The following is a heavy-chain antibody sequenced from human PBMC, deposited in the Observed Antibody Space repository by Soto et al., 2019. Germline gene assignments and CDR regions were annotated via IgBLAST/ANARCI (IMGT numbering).Heavy chain of an antibody. D-gene: IGHD4-17*01. CDR1: GFTVSSNY. CDR2: IYSGGST. V-gene: IGHV3-66*01. Sequence: GGSLRLSCAASGFTVSSNYMSWVRQAPGKGLEWVSVIYSGGSTYYADSVKGRFTISRDNSKNTLYLQMNSLRSEDTAVYYCGRAGYGDLSGTFDYWGQGTLVTVSS. J-gene: IGHJ4*02. CDR3: GRAGYGDLSGTFDY.